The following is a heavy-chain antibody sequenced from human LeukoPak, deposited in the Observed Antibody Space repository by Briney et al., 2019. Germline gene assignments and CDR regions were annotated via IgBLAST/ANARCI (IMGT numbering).Heavy chain of an antibody. CDR3: ARDLGSDTAMDMGV. J-gene: IGHJ4*02. CDR2: ISAYNGNT. V-gene: IGHV1-18*01. D-gene: IGHD5-18*01. CDR1: GYTFTSYG. Sequence: ASVKVSCKASGYTFTSYGISWVRQAPGQGLEWMGWISAYNGNTNYAQKLQGRVTMTTDTCTSTAYMELRSLRSDDTAVYYCARDLGSDTAMDMGVWGQGTLVTVSS.